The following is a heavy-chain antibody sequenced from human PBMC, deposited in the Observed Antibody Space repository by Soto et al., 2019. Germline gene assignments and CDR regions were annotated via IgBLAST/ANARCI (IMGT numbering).Heavy chain of an antibody. CDR2: IRNKANSYST. CDR3: VRVRLGATTRLVDY. D-gene: IGHD6-25*01. V-gene: IGHV3-72*01. CDR1: GFTFSDHY. J-gene: IGHJ4*02. Sequence: EVQLVESGGGLVQPGGSLRLSCAASGFTFSDHYMDWVRQAPGKGLEWVARIRNKANSYSTEYAASVKGRFSISRDDSTNSLDLQMTSLKTEDTAVYYCVRVRLGATTRLVDYWGQGTLVTVSS.